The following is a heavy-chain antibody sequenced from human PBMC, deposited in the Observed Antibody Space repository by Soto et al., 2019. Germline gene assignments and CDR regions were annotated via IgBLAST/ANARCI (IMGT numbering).Heavy chain of an antibody. CDR2: INHSGST. J-gene: IGHJ5*02. D-gene: IGHD6-19*01. CDR1: GGSFSGYY. CDR3: ARDIEVRRYSSGWYNWFDP. V-gene: IGHV4-34*01. Sequence: SETLSLTCAVYGGSFSGYYWSWIRQPPGKGLEWIGEINHSGSTIYNPSLKSRVTISVDTAKNQFSRKLSSVTAADTAVYYCARDIEVRRYSSGWYNWFDPWGQGTLVTVSS.